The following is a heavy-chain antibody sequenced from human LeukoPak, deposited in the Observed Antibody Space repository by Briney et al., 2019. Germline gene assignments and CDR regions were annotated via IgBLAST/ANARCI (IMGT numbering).Heavy chain of an antibody. CDR2: ISYDGSNK. J-gene: IGHJ4*02. CDR1: GFTFSSYA. Sequence: PGGSLRLSCAAPGFTFSSYAMHWVRQAPGKGLEWVAVISYDGSNKYYADSVKGRFTISRDNSKNTLYLQMNSLRAEDTAVYYCAREARAYCGGDCYSFAYWGQGTLVTVSS. V-gene: IGHV3-30*04. D-gene: IGHD2-21*02. CDR3: AREARAYCGGDCYSFAY.